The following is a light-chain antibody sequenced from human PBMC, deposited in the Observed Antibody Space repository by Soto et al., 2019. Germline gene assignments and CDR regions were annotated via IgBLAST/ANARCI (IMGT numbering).Light chain of an antibody. J-gene: IGLJ3*02. V-gene: IGLV1-51*01. CDR2: DNY. Sequence: QSVLTQPPSVSAAPGQTVTISCSGGSSNIGRNYVSWYQQLPGTAPKLLIYDNYKRPSGIPDRSSGSKSGTSATLDITGLQTGDEADYYCGTWDFSLTNGRVFGGGTKLTVL. CDR1: SSNIGRNY. CDR3: GTWDFSLTNGRV.